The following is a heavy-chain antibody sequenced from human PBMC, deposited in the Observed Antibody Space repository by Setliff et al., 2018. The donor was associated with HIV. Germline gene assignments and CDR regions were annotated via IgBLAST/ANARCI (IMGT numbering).Heavy chain of an antibody. V-gene: IGHV4-39*07. D-gene: IGHD1-26*01. Sequence: PSETLSLTCSVSGAFTTSSLYSWGWFRQSPGKGLEWIGTIFYSGTTTYNPSLKSRITISVDTSKKEFSLNLSSLTAADTAVFYCARLGYSGSLVGAFDIWGQGTMVTVSS. J-gene: IGHJ3*02. CDR3: ARLGYSGSLVGAFDI. CDR2: IFYSGTT. CDR1: GAFTTSSLYS.